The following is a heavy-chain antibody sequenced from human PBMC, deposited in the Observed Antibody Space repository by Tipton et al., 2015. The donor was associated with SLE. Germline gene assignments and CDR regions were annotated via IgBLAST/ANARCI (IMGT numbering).Heavy chain of an antibody. CDR2: IYHSGNT. D-gene: IGHD7-27*01. V-gene: IGHV4-38-2*01. CDR3: ARLSSGTGDFEH. CDR1: GYPISSGYY. J-gene: IGHJ4*02. Sequence: TLFLTCAVSGYPISSGYYWGWIRQPPGKGLEWFGSIYHSGNTYYNPSLKSRVTISVETSKTHFSLKMSSVTAADTAMYYCARLSSGTGDFEHWGQGTLVVVSS.